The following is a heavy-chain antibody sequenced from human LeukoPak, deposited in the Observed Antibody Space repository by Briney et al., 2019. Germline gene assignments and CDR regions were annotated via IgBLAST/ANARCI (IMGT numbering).Heavy chain of an antibody. D-gene: IGHD2-2*01. CDR2: IYYSGST. CDR1: GYSISSGNY. Sequence: SETLSLTCSVSGYSISSGNYWGWIRLPPGKGLQWIGYIYYSGSTNYNPSLKSRVTISVDTSKNQFSLKLNSVTAADTAVYYCARTTEDCSSTSCYQYWFDPWGQGTLVTVSS. V-gene: IGHV4-61*01. CDR3: ARTTEDCSSTSCYQYWFDP. J-gene: IGHJ5*02.